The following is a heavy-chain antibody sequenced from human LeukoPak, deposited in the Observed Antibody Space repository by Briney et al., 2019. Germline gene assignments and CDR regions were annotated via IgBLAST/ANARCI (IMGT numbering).Heavy chain of an antibody. Sequence: ASVKVSCKASGGTFSSYAISWVRQAPGQGLEWMGGIIPIFGTANYAQKFQGRVTITTDESTSTAYMELSSLRSEDTAVYYCAAYRPARVRSPQYYYMDVWGKGTTVTVSS. CDR3: AAYRPARVRSPQYYYMDV. CDR1: GGTFSSYA. V-gene: IGHV1-69*05. D-gene: IGHD3-10*01. CDR2: IIPIFGTA. J-gene: IGHJ6*03.